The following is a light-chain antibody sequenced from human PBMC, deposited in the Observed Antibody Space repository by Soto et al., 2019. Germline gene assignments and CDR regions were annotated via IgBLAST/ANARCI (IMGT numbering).Light chain of an antibody. CDR2: EVS. CDR1: SSDVGSFNR. V-gene: IGLV2-18*02. J-gene: IGLJ1*01. Sequence: QSVLTQPPSVSGSPGQSVAISCTGTSSDVGSFNRVSWYQQPPGTAPKLLIYEVSNRPSGVPDRFSGSKSGNTASLTISGLQAEYEADYYPDSYSSSSTYVFGTGTMVTVL. CDR3: DSYSSSSTYV.